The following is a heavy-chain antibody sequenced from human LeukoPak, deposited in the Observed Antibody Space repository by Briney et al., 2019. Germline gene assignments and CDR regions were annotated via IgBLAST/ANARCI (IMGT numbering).Heavy chain of an antibody. Sequence: PGGSLRLSCAASGSTFSSYAMSWVRQAPGKGLEWVSAISGSGGSTYYADSVKGRFTISRDNSKNTLYLQMNSLRAVDTAVYYCAKVLYGDYVENWFDPWGQGTLVTVSS. V-gene: IGHV3-23*01. J-gene: IGHJ5*02. D-gene: IGHD4-17*01. CDR2: ISGSGGST. CDR3: AKVLYGDYVENWFDP. CDR1: GSTFSSYA.